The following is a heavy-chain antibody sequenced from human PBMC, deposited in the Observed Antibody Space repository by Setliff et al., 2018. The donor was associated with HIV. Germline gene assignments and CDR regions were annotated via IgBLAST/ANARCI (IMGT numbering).Heavy chain of an antibody. CDR3: ARSKTFYDFWGGYYTHGAFKI. CDR2: IYYSVST. J-gene: IGHJ3*02. Sequence: SETLSLTCTVSGGSMNSHYWSWIRQSPGRGLEWIGYIYYSVSTKYNPSLKSRVSISVDTSKNQFSLNLTSVTAAYTAVYYCARSKTFYDFWGGYYTHGAFKIWGLGTMVTVSS. V-gene: IGHV4-59*11. CDR1: GGSMNSHY. D-gene: IGHD3-3*01.